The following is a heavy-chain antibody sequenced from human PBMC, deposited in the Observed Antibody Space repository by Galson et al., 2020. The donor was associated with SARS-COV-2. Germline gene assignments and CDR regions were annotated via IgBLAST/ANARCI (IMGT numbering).Heavy chain of an antibody. D-gene: IGHD3-16*02. J-gene: IGHJ6*02. V-gene: IGHV1-2*02. CDR2: INPSTGGP. CDR3: ARGLSGDWPYYYFYGLGV. Sequence: ASVKVSCKASGYRFTGYYPYWMRQAPGQGPENMGWINPSTGGPSYGQKFQDRVTMASDMSISTAYMELRRLRLDDTAMYYCARGLSGDWPYYYFYGLGVWGQGTTVAVS. CDR1: GYRFTGYY.